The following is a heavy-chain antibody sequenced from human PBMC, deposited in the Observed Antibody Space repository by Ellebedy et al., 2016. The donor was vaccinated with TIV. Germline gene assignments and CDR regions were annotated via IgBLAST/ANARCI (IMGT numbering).Heavy chain of an antibody. CDR2: IYYSGSA. Sequence: MPSETLSLTCTVSGGSISSGDYYWSWIRQHPWKGLEWIGYIYYSGSAYYNSSLKSPVTISLDTSKNTFSLKLSSVTAADTAVYYCARGMKDSSGYFYWYFDLWGRGTLVTVSS. CDR3: ARGMKDSSGYFYWYFDL. D-gene: IGHD3-22*01. CDR1: GGSISSGDYY. J-gene: IGHJ2*01. V-gene: IGHV4-31*01.